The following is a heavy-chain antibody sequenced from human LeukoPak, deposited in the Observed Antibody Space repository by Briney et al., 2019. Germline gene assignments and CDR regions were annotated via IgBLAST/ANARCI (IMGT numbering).Heavy chain of an antibody. Sequence: PGGSLRLSCAASGFTFSSYSMHWVRQAPGKGLEWVSGISNSGGRTDYADSVKGRFTISRDNSKNTLYLQMNSLRAEDTAVYYCAKLSSYYYASGSYPDYWGQGTLVTVSS. D-gene: IGHD3-10*01. CDR2: ISNSGGRT. J-gene: IGHJ4*02. CDR3: AKLSSYYYASGSYPDY. V-gene: IGHV3-23*01. CDR1: GFTFSSYS.